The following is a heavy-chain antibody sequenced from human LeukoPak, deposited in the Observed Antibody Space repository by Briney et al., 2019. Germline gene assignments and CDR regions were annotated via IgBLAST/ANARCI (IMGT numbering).Heavy chain of an antibody. CDR3: ARGRGPYGWFDP. J-gene: IGHJ5*02. Sequence: GGSLRLSCAASGFTLSSYWMHWARQTPGKGLVWVSRMSSDESTTNYADSVRGRFTISRDNAKNALYLQMNDLRAEDAAIYFCARGRGPYGWFDPWGQGTLVTVSS. CDR1: GFTLSSYW. D-gene: IGHD3-10*01. CDR2: MSSDESTT. V-gene: IGHV3-74*01.